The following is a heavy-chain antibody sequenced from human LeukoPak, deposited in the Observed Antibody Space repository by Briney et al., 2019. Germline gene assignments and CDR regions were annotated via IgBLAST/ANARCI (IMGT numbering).Heavy chain of an antibody. D-gene: IGHD4-17*01. CDR3: ARVFIVDYGDYQFDY. J-gene: IGHJ4*02. CDR2: ISSSGSTI. Sequence: GGSLRLSRAASGFTFSSYEMNWVRQAPGKGLEWVSYISSSGSTIYYADSVKGRFTISRDNAKNSLYLQMNSLRAEDTAVYYCARVFIVDYGDYQFDYWGQGTLVTVSS. CDR1: GFTFSSYE. V-gene: IGHV3-48*03.